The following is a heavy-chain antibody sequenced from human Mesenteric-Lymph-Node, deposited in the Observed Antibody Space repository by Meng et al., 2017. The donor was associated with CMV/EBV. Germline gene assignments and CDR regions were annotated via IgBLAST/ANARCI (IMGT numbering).Heavy chain of an antibody. J-gene: IGHJ4*02. CDR3: ARSPFWAGGFDY. Sequence: GESLKISCAASGFTVSSNYMSWVRQAPGKGLEWVSVIYSGGSTYYADSVKGRFTISRDNSKNTLYLQMNSLRAEDTAVYYCARSPFWAGGFDYWGQGTLVTVSS. CDR1: GFTVSSNY. CDR2: IYSGGST. V-gene: IGHV3-53*01. D-gene: IGHD2/OR15-2a*01.